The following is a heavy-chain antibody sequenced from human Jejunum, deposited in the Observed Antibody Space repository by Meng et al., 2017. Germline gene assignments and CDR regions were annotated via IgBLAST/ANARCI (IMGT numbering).Heavy chain of an antibody. CDR2: IIPILGIA. Sequence: QVQLVQSGAEVKKPGSSVKVSCKASGGTFSTYTINWVRQAPGQGLEWMGKIIPILGIANYAQKFQGRVTITADKSTSTSYLELSSLRSEDTAVYYCARDGDTAVGDYYFDAWGQGTLVTVSA. V-gene: IGHV1-69*08. CDR3: ARDGDTAVGDYYFDA. D-gene: IGHD5-18*01. CDR1: GGTFSTYT. J-gene: IGHJ4*02.